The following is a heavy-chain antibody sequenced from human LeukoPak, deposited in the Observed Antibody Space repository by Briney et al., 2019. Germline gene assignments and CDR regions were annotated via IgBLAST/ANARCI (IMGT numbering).Heavy chain of an antibody. CDR2: ISMDGGTT. J-gene: IGHJ4*02. CDR3: ARETSTFDS. Sequence: GGSLRLSCAASGFTFSSYGMHWVRHVPGKGLMWVSRISMDGGTTNYADSVKGRFTISRDTAENTLYLQMNSLRAEDTAIYYCARETSTFDSWGQGTLVTVSS. D-gene: IGHD3-10*02. CDR1: GFTFSSYG. V-gene: IGHV3-74*01.